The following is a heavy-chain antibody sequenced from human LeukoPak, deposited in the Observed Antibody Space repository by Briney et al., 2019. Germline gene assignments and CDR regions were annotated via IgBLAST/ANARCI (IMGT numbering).Heavy chain of an antibody. Sequence: SETLSLTCTVSGGSISSYYWSWIRQPPGKGLEWIGYIYYSGSTNYNPSLKSRVTISVDTSKNQFSLKLSSVTAADTAVYYCARVGGTNHYYYGMDVWGQGTTVTVSS. CDR3: ARVGGTNHYYYGMDV. CDR1: GGSISSYY. J-gene: IGHJ6*02. CDR2: IYYSGST. V-gene: IGHV4-59*01. D-gene: IGHD1-26*01.